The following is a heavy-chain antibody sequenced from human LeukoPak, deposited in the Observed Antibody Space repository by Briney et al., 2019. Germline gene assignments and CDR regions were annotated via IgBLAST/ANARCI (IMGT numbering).Heavy chain of an antibody. CDR1: GGSISSYY. V-gene: IGHV4-59*08. Sequence: PSETLSLTCTVSGGSISSYYWSWLRQPPGKGLEWIGYIYYSGSTNYNPSLKSRVTISVDTSKNQFSLKLSSVTAADTAVYYCARQLTYYDYVWGSYRYDAFDIWGQGTMVTVSS. CDR3: ARQLTYYDYVWGSYRYDAFDI. D-gene: IGHD3-16*02. CDR2: IYYSGST. J-gene: IGHJ3*02.